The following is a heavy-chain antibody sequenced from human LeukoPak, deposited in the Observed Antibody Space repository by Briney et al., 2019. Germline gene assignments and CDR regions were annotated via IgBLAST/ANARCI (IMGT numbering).Heavy chain of an antibody. D-gene: IGHD2-21*02. CDR1: GFTFSSYG. CDR3: AKSSRPCGGDCYSSLGPLDY. V-gene: IGHV3-33*06. J-gene: IGHJ4*02. Sequence: GGSLRLSCAASGFTFSSYGMHWVRQAPGKGLEWVAVIWYDGSNKYYADSVKGRFTISRDNSKNTLYLQMNSLRAEDTAVYYCAKSSRPCGGDCYSSLGPLDYWGQGTLVTVSS. CDR2: IWYDGSNK.